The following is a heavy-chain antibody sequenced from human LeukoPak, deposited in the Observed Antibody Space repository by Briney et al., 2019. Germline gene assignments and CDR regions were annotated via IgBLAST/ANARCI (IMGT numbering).Heavy chain of an antibody. J-gene: IGHJ4*02. CDR3: AKDRWVGATISHYFDY. CDR2: ISTRGGTT. Sequence: GGSLRLSCAASGFTFSTYAMNWVRQAPGKGLEWVSAISTRGGTTYYADSVKGRFTISRDDSKNTLYLQMNSLRVEDTAVYSCAKDRWVGATISHYFDYWGQGTLVTVSS. CDR1: GFTFSTYA. D-gene: IGHD1-26*01. V-gene: IGHV3-23*01.